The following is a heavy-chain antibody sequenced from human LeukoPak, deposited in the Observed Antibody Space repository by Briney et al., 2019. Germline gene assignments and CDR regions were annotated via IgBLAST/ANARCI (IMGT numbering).Heavy chain of an antibody. Sequence: GGSLRLSCAASGFTFSSYSMNWVRQAPGKGLEWVSSISSSSSYIYYADSVKGRFTISRDNAKNSLYLQMNSLRAEDTAVYYCAREDTAMVWEISDAFDIWGQGTMVTVSS. CDR3: AREDTAMVWEISDAFDI. CDR2: ISSSSSYI. CDR1: GFTFSSYS. D-gene: IGHD5-18*01. V-gene: IGHV3-21*01. J-gene: IGHJ3*02.